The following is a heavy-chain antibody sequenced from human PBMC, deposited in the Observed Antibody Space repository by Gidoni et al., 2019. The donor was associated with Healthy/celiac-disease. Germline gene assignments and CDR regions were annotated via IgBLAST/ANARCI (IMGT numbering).Heavy chain of an antibody. V-gene: IGHV1-18*01. J-gene: IGHJ6*02. CDR3: ARGAYYYGSGYYYYYGMDV. Sequence: QVQLVQSGAEVKKPGASVKVYCTASGYTFTSYGISGVRQAPGQGLEGMGWISSYNGNTNYAHNLQGRVTMTTDTSTSTAYMELRSLRSDDTAVYYCARGAYYYGSGYYYYYGMDVWGQGTTVTVSS. CDR2: ISSYNGNT. CDR1: GYTFTSYG. D-gene: IGHD3-10*01.